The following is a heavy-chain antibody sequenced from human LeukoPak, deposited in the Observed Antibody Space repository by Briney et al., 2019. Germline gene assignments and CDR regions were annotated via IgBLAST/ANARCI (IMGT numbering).Heavy chain of an antibody. CDR2: IWYDGSNK. V-gene: IGHV3-33*01. CDR1: GFTFSSYG. D-gene: IGHD5-24*01. CDR3: ARDYRDGYNSMYYFDY. J-gene: IGHJ4*02. Sequence: PGGSLRLSCAASGFTFSSYGMLWVRQAPGKGLEWVAVIWYDGSNKYYADSVKGRFTISRDNSKNTLYLQMNSLRAEDTAVYYCARDYRDGYNSMYYFDYWGQGTLVTVSS.